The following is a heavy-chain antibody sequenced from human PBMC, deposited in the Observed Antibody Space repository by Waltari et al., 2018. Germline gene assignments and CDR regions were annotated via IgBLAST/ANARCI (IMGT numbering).Heavy chain of an antibody. V-gene: IGHV3-21*02. CDR3: ARAWDDFDY. J-gene: IGHJ4*02. CDR2: IGSSTSYI. D-gene: IGHD1-26*01. Sequence: EIQLVESGGGLVKPGGSLRLSCAASGFPFSIYKMSWVRQAPGEGWEWFSSIGSSTSYIYYADSVKGRFTISRDNAKNSLYLQMNSLKVEDTAVYYCARAWDDFDYWGQGALVTVSS. CDR1: GFPFSIYK.